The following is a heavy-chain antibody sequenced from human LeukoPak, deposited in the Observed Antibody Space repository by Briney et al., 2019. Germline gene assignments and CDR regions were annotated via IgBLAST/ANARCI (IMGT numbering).Heavy chain of an antibody. CDR3: ARVTILVATGTDWFDP. Sequence: SVKVSCKASGGTFSSYAISWVRQAPGQGLEWMGGIIPIFGTANYAQKFQGRVTITADESTSTAYMELRSLRSDDTAVYYCARVTILVATGTDWFDPWGQGTLVTVSS. CDR2: IIPIFGTA. V-gene: IGHV1-69*13. CDR1: GGTFSSYA. J-gene: IGHJ5*02. D-gene: IGHD2-8*02.